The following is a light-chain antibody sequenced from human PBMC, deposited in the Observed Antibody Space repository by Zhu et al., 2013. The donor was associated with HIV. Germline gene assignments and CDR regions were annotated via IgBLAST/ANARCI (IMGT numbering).Light chain of an antibody. CDR3: AAWDDSLSVL. CDR2: SHD. J-gene: IGLJ2*01. Sequence: QSVLTQPPSASGTPGQRVTISCSGSSSNIGSNTVNWYQQLPGTAPKLLINSHDQRPSGVPDRFSGSKSGTSASLAISGLQSEDEADYYCAAWDDSLSVLFGGGTKLTVL. CDR1: SSNIGSNT. V-gene: IGLV1-44*01.